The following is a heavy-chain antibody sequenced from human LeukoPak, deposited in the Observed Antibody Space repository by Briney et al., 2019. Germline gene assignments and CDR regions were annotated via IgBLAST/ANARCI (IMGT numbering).Heavy chain of an antibody. CDR1: GGTFSSYA. Sequence: SVKVSCKASGGTFSSYAISWVRQAPGQGLEWMGGIIPIFGTANYAQKFQGRVTITADETTSTAYMELSSLRSEDTAVYYCARGGYCSSTSCYNRFDPWGQGTLVTVSS. D-gene: IGHD2-2*02. CDR3: ARGGYCSSTSCYNRFDP. J-gene: IGHJ5*02. CDR2: IIPIFGTA. V-gene: IGHV1-69*13.